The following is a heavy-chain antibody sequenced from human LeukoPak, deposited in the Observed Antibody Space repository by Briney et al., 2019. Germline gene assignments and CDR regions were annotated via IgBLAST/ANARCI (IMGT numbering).Heavy chain of an antibody. D-gene: IGHD3-10*01. Sequence: SVKVSCKASGGTFSSYAISWVRQAPGQGLEWVGRIIPIFGTANYAQKFQGRVTITTDESTSTAYMELSSLRSEDTAVYYCARGTYYPYWGQGTLVTVSS. CDR3: ARGTYYPY. CDR1: GGTFSSYA. CDR2: IIPIFGTA. J-gene: IGHJ4*02. V-gene: IGHV1-69*05.